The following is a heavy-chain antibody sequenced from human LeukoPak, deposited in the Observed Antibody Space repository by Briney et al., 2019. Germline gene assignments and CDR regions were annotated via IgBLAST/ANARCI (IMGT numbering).Heavy chain of an antibody. CDR3: ARHRSGWLQSSFDY. CDR1: GDSIRSYY. V-gene: IGHV4-39*01. CDR2: IYYSGSS. Sequence: SETLSLTCTVSGDSIRSYYWSWIRQPPGKGLEWIGSIYYSGSSFDNPALKSRVTISVDTSKNQFSLKLSSVTAADTAVYYCARHRSGWLQSSFDYWGQGTLVTVSS. J-gene: IGHJ4*02. D-gene: IGHD5-24*01.